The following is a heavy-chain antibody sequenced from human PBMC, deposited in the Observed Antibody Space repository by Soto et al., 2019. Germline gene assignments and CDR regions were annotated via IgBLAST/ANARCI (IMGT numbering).Heavy chain of an antibody. CDR2: IWYDGSNK. Sequence: QEQLVESGGGVVQPGRSLRLSCAASGFSFRRYGMHWVRQAPGKGLEWVAVIWYDGSNKYYGDFLKGRFTISRDNSKNTLYLQMNSPSADDSGVYYCAREGFYSRSSEYSGYNYYGMDVWGQGTTVIVTS. D-gene: IGHD6-6*01. V-gene: IGHV3-33*01. J-gene: IGHJ6*02. CDR3: AREGFYSRSSEYSGYNYYGMDV. CDR1: GFSFRRYG.